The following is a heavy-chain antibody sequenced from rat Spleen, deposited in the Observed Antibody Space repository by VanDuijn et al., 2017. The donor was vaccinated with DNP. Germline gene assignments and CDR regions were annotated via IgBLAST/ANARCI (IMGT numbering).Heavy chain of an antibody. CDR2: ISNTGDHT. CDR3: AGRPPPTRGPFDY. D-gene: IGHD1-4*01. J-gene: IGHJ2*01. V-gene: IGHV5-31*01. CDR1: GFTFNNYW. Sequence: EVQLVESGGGLVQPGRSMKLSCAASGFTFNNYWMTWIRQAPGKGLEWVASISNTGDHTYYSDSVKGRLSLSRDNAKSSLYLQMNSLKSEDTATYYCAGRPPPTRGPFDYWGQGVTVTVSS.